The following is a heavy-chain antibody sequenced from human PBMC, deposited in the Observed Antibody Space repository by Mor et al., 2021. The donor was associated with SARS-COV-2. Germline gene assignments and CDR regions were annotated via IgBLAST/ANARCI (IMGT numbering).Heavy chain of an antibody. J-gene: IGHJ3*02. D-gene: IGHD1-26*01. CDR3: AKEFTGAPRAFDI. V-gene: IGHV3-66*01. CDR2: IFTDGKT. Sequence: LEWVSLIFTDGKTQYADSVEGRFTISRDNSQNTLYLQMNSLGAEDTAVYYCAKEFTGAPRAFDIWGQGTMVTVSS.